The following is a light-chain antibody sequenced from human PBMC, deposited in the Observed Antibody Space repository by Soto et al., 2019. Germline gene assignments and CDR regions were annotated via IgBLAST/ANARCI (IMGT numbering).Light chain of an antibody. CDR2: DAS. V-gene: IGKV1-33*01. CDR3: QQYDNLRLT. J-gene: IGKJ4*01. CDR1: QDINKN. Sequence: DIQMTQSPSSLSASVGDRVTITCQASQDINKNLIWYQQKPGKAPKLLIYDASDLETGVPSRFSGSGSGTGFTFTISSLQPEDFATYYCQQYDNLRLTFGGGTKVDIK.